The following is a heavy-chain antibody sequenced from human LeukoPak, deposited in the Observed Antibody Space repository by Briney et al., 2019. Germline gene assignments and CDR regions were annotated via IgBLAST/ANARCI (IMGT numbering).Heavy chain of an antibody. J-gene: IGHJ4*02. Sequence: GGSLRLSCAASGFTFSSYAMSWVRQAPGKGLEWVSAISGSGGSTYYADSVKGRFTISRDNSKNTLYLQTNSLRAEDTAVYYCAKDMRFDWTPYYFDYWGQGTLVTVFS. D-gene: IGHD3-9*01. CDR2: ISGSGGST. CDR1: GFTFSSYA. V-gene: IGHV3-23*01. CDR3: AKDMRFDWTPYYFDY.